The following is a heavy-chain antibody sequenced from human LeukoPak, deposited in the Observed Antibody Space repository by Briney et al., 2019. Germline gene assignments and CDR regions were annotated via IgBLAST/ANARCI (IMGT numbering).Heavy chain of an antibody. V-gene: IGHV1-69*13. J-gene: IGHJ4*02. CDR2: IIPIFGTA. CDR1: GGTFSSYA. D-gene: IGHD3-22*01. Sequence: SVKVSCKASGGTFSSYAISWVRQAPGQGLEWMGGIIPIFGTANYAQKFQGRVTITADESTSTAYMELSSLRSEDTAVYYCASLKGLFDYFDYWGQGILVTVYS. CDR3: ASLKGLFDYFDY.